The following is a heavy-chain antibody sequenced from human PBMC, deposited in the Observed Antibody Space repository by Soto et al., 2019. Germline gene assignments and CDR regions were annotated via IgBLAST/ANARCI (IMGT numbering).Heavy chain of an antibody. D-gene: IGHD6-13*01. J-gene: IGHJ6*02. Sequence: GESLKISCKGSGHSFTSYWISWVRQMPGKGLEWMGRIDPSDSYTNYSPSFQGHVTISADKSISTAYLQWSSLKASDTAMYYCARPGAAAGSSYYGMDVWGQGTTVTVSS. CDR3: ARPGAAAGSSYYGMDV. CDR1: GHSFTSYW. V-gene: IGHV5-10-1*01. CDR2: IDPSDSYT.